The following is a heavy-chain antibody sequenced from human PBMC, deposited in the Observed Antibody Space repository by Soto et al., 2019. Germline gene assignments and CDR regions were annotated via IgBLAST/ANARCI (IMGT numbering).Heavy chain of an antibody. CDR2: MNPNSGDT. Sequence: ASVKVSCKASGYTFTDYEMNWFRQAIGQGPEWMGWMNPNSGDTGYAQKFQGRVTMTRDTSITTAYMELSSLRSEDTAVYYCAKVSRRGSAIDFDYWGQGTLVTVSS. D-gene: IGHD3-10*01. CDR3: AKVSRRGSAIDFDY. CDR1: GYTFTDYE. V-gene: IGHV1-8*01. J-gene: IGHJ4*02.